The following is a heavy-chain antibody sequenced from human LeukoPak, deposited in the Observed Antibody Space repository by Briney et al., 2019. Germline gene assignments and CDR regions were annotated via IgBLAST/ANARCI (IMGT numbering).Heavy chain of an antibody. V-gene: IGHV4-38-2*01. Sequence: SETLSLTCAVSGYSISSGYYWGWIRQPPGKGLEWIGSIYHSGSTYYNPSLKSRVTISVDTSKNQFSLKLSSVTAADTAVYYCATLGHCSSTSCYYRLYYYMDVWGKGTTVTVSS. CDR2: IYHSGST. J-gene: IGHJ6*03. D-gene: IGHD2-2*01. CDR3: ATLGHCSSTSCYYRLYYYMDV. CDR1: GYSISSGYY.